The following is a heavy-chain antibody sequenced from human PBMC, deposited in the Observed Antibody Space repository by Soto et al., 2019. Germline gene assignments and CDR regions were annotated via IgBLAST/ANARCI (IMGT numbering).Heavy chain of an antibody. CDR2: INHSGST. D-gene: IGHD2-2*01. CDR1: GGSFSGYY. J-gene: IGHJ4*02. V-gene: IGHV4-34*01. CDR3: ARPRANCSSTSCYDFDY. Sequence: KTSETLSLTCAVYGGSFSGYYWSWIRQPPGKGLEWIGEINHSGSTNYNPSLKSRVTISVDTSKNQFSLKLSSVTAADTAVYYCARPRANCSSTSCYDFDYWGQGTLVTVSS.